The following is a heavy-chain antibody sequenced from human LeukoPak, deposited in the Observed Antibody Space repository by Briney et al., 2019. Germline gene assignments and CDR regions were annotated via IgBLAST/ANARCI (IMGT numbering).Heavy chain of an antibody. CDR3: AKDPFDWSQGYFDY. V-gene: IGHV3-23*01. CDR1: GFTFSSYA. J-gene: IGHJ4*02. CDR2: ISGGGGST. D-gene: IGHD1-1*01. Sequence: GGSLRLSCAASGFTFSSYAMSWVRQAPGKGLEWVSAISGGGGSTYYADSVKGRLTISRDNSKNTLYLQVNSLRTEDTAVYYCAKDPFDWSQGYFDYWGQGTLVTVSS.